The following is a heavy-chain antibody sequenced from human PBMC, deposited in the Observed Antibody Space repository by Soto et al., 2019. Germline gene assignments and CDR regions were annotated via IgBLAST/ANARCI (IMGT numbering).Heavy chain of an antibody. D-gene: IGHD3-3*01. CDR2: IYYSGST. CDR3: ARVFPHDFWSGYYTGAPYYFDD. V-gene: IGHV4-31*03. J-gene: IGHJ4*02. CDR1: GGSISSGGYY. Sequence: SETLSLTCTVSGGSISSGGYYWSWIRQHPGKGLEWIGYIYYSGSTYYNPSLKSRVTISVDTSKNQFSLKLSSVTAADTAVYYCARVFPHDFWSGYYTGAPYYFDDWGKGTLVTVDS.